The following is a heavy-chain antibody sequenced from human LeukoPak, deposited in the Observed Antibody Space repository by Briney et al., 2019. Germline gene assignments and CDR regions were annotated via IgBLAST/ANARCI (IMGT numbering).Heavy chain of an antibody. D-gene: IGHD6-13*01. J-gene: IGHJ5*02. CDR2: IYTSGST. CDR1: GGSISSYY. CDR3: ARDASSSWFSWFDP. Sequence: PSETLSLTCTVSGGSISSYYWSWIRQPAWKGLEWIGRIYTSGSTNYNPSLKSRVTMSVDTSKNPFSLKLSSVTAADTAVYYCARDASSSWFSWFDPWGQGTLVTVSS. V-gene: IGHV4-4*07.